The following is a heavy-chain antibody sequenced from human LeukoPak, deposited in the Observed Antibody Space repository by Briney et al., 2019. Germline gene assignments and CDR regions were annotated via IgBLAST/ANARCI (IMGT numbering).Heavy chain of an antibody. CDR2: IYTSGST. CDR3: AREPRVIAILTLDYYYMDV. Sequence: SETLSLTCTVSGGSISSYYWSWIRQPAGKGLEWIGRIYTSGSTNYNPSLKSRVAMSVDTSKNQFSLKLSSVTAADTAVYYCAREPRVIAILTLDYYYMDVWGKGTTVTVSS. D-gene: IGHD2-21*01. V-gene: IGHV4-4*07. J-gene: IGHJ6*03. CDR1: GGSISSYY.